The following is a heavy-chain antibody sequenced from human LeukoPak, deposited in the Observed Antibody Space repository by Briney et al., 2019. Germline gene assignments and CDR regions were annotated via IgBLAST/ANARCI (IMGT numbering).Heavy chain of an antibody. V-gene: IGHV3-30*03. CDR1: GFTFSSYG. CDR2: ISYDGSNK. Sequence: GGSLRLSCAASGFTFSSYGMRWVRQAPGKGLEWVAVISYDGSNKYYADSVKGRFTISRDNSKNTLYLQMNSLRAEDTAVYSXXXXXXXXXXGYYYYGMDVWGQGTTVTVSS. CDR3: XXXXXXXXXGYYYYGMDV. J-gene: IGHJ6*02.